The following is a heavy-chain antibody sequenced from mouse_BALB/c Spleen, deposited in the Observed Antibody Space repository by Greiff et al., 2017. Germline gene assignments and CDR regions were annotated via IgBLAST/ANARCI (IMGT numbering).Heavy chain of an antibody. CDR3: TRWRDYPVNSNAMDY. D-gene: IGHD2-4*01. Sequence: QVQLQQSGAELVKPGASVKLSCKASGYTFTSYYMYWVKQRPGQGLEWIGEINPSNGGTNFNEKFKSKATLTVDKSSSTAYMQLSSLTSEDSAVYYCTRWRDYPVNSNAMDYWGQGTSVTVSS. CDR2: INPSNGGT. V-gene: IGHV1S81*02. CDR1: GYTFTSYY. J-gene: IGHJ4*01.